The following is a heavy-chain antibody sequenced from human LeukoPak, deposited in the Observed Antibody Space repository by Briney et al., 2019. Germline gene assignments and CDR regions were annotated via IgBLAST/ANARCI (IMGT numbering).Heavy chain of an antibody. D-gene: IGHD6-13*01. CDR3: ARCGVGVAAAAANC. CDR1: GFTLSSYW. V-gene: IGHV3-7*01. J-gene: IGHJ4*02. Sequence: GGSLRLSCAASGFTLSSYWMSWVRQAPGKGLEWVANIKQDGSAIYYVDSVKGRFIISRDNAKNSLYLQMNSLRAEDTAVYYCARCGVGVAAAAANCWGQGTLLTVSS. CDR2: IKQDGSAI.